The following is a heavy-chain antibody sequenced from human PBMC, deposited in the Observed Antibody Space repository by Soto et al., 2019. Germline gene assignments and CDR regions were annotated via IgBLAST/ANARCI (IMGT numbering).Heavy chain of an antibody. Sequence: QITLKESGPTLVNPTQTLTLTCTFSGFSLSTRGVGVGWIRQPPGKALEWLALLYWDDDEGYSPALKSRLTISKHTSKNQVVLTVTNRDPMDTATYYCAHRPRGYSYHFDYWGQGTPVTVSS. CDR2: LYWDDDE. J-gene: IGHJ4*02. CDR3: AHRPRGYSYHFDY. D-gene: IGHD5-18*01. CDR1: GFSLSTRGVG. V-gene: IGHV2-5*02.